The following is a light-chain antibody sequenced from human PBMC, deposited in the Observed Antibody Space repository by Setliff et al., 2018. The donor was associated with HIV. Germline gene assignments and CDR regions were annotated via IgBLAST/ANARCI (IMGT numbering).Light chain of an antibody. Sequence: QSVLTQPASVSGSPGQSITISCTGSSSDVGGYNYVSWYQQHPGEAPKLMIYDVSQRPSGVSDRFSGSKSGITASLTISGLQPEDESDYYCSSYTASSTLVFGGGTKVTVL. CDR3: SSYTASSTLV. CDR2: DVS. CDR1: SSDVGGYNY. V-gene: IGLV2-14*03. J-gene: IGLJ3*02.